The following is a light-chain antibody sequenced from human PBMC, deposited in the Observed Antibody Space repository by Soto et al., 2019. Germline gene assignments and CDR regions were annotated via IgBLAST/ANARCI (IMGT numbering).Light chain of an antibody. V-gene: IGKV1-33*01. Sequence: DIQMTQSPSSLSASVGDRVTITCQASQDITNSLNWYQQKPGKAPKLLIYDASNLETGVPSRFSGSHSGTDFTFTISSLQPEDIATYYCQQYKYLPLTFGGGTKVEI. CDR2: DAS. CDR3: QQYKYLPLT. J-gene: IGKJ4*01. CDR1: QDITNS.